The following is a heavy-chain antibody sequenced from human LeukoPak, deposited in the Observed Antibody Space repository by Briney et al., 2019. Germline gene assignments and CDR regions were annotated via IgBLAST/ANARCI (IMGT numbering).Heavy chain of an antibody. CDR3: ARDQVSEGYSDY. D-gene: IGHD6-6*01. CDR1: GGTFSSYA. J-gene: IGHJ4*02. V-gene: IGHV1-69*06. Sequence: GASVKVSCKASGGTFSSYAISWVRQAPGQGLERMGGIIPIFGTANYAQKFQGRVTITADKSTSTAYMELSSLRSEDTAVYYCARDQVSEGYSDYWGQGTLVTVSS. CDR2: IIPIFGTA.